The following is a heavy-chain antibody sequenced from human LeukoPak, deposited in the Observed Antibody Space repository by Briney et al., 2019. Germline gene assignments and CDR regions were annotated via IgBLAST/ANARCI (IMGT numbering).Heavy chain of an antibody. J-gene: IGHJ6*02. D-gene: IGHD3-16*01. Sequence: GGSLRLSCAASGFSFRETWMRWGRQAPGKGLEWVANMNEDGSETTHVDSVKGRFTISRDNARKSLYLQMSSLRAEDTAVYYCASYTHWVAGDVWGQGTTVTVSS. CDR2: MNEDGSET. CDR1: GFSFRETW. V-gene: IGHV3-7*01. CDR3: ASYTHWVAGDV.